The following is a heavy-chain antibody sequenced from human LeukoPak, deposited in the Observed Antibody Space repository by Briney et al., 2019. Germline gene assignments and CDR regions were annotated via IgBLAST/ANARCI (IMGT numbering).Heavy chain of an antibody. D-gene: IGHD3-3*02. Sequence: GGSLRLSCAASGFTFSNAWMSWVRQAPGKGLEWVGRIKSKTDGGTTDYAAPVKGRFTISRDDSKNTLYLQMNSLKTEDTAVYYCTAIFGAPYYYYYYMDVRGKGTTVTVSS. J-gene: IGHJ6*03. CDR1: GFTFSNAW. V-gene: IGHV3-15*01. CDR3: TAIFGAPYYYYYYMDV. CDR2: IKSKTDGGTT.